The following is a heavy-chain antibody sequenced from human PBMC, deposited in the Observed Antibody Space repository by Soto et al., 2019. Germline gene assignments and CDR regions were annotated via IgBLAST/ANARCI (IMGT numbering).Heavy chain of an antibody. V-gene: IGHV2-5*02. D-gene: IGHD2-15*01. CDR3: EHRRVVVVATTRRELGFDP. CDR1: GFSLSTSGVG. Sequence: QITLKESGPTLVKPTQTLTLTCTFSGFSLSTSGVGVGWIRQSPGKALEWLGFIFWDDDKRYNPSLKSRLTITKDTSKNQVVLTMTNMDPVYTATYYCEHRRVVVVATTRRELGFDPWGQGTLVTVSS. CDR2: IFWDDDK. J-gene: IGHJ5*02.